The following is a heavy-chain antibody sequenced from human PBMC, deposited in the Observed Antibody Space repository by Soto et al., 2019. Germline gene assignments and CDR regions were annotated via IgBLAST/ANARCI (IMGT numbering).Heavy chain of an antibody. D-gene: IGHD7-27*01. J-gene: IGHJ3*02. CDR1: GFTFSSYW. CDR3: ARETLNWGDDAFDI. V-gene: IGHV3-7*01. CDR2: IKQDGSEK. Sequence: GESLKISCAASGFTFSSYWMSWVRQAPGKGLEWVANIKQDGSEKYYVDSVKGRFTISRDNAKNSLYLQMNSLRAEDTAVYYCARETLNWGDDAFDIWGQGTMVTVSS.